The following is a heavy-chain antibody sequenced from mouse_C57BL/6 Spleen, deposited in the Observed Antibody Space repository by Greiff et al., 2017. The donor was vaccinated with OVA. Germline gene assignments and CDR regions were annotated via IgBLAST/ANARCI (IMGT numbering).Heavy chain of an antibody. CDR1: GYSFTDYN. D-gene: IGHD5-5*01. J-gene: IGHJ4*01. V-gene: IGHV1-39*01. CDR2: INPNYGTT. CDR3: ARRDYRYAMDY. Sequence: LVESGPELVKPGASVKISCKASGYSFTDYNMNWVKQSNGKSLEWIGVINPNYGTTSYNQKFKGKATLPVDQSSRTAYMQLNSLTSEDSAVYDCARRDYRYAMDYWGQGTSVTVSS.